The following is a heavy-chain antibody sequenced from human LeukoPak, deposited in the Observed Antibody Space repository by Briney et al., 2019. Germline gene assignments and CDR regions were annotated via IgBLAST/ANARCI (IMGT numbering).Heavy chain of an antibody. CDR1: GGTFSSYA. J-gene: IGHJ4*02. D-gene: IGHD3-22*01. V-gene: IGHV1-69*05. CDR3: ARGDPKATYYYDSSGSHFDY. Sequence: ASVKVSCKASGGTFSSYAISWVRQAPGQGLEWMGGIIPIFGTANYAQKFQGRVTITTDESTSTAYMELSSLRSEDTAVYYCARGDPKATYYYDSSGSHFDYWGQGTLVTVSS. CDR2: IIPIFGTA.